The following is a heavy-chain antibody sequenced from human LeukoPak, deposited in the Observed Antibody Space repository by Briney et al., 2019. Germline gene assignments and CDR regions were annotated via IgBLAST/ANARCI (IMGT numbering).Heavy chain of an antibody. V-gene: IGHV4-34*01. Sequence: SETLSLTCAVYGGSFSGYYWSWIRQPPGKGLEWIGEINHSGSTNYNPSLKSRVTISVDTSKNQFSLKLSSVTAADTAVYYCARGRPAGWGIRAFDIWGQGTVVTVSS. CDR3: ARGRPAGWGIRAFDI. CDR1: GGSFSGYY. D-gene: IGHD2-2*01. J-gene: IGHJ3*02. CDR2: INHSGST.